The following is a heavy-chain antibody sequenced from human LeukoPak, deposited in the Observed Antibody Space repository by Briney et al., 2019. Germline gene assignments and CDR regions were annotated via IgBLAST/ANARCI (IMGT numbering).Heavy chain of an antibody. CDR1: GGSFSGYY. CDR3: ARGWNSSGWYRYYYYMDV. Sequence: PSETLSLTCAVYGGSFSGYYWSWIRQPPGKVLEWIGEINHSGSTNYNPSLKSRVTISVDTSKNQFSLKLSSVTAADTAVYYCARGWNSSGWYRYYYYMDVWGKGTTVTVSS. D-gene: IGHD6-19*01. CDR2: INHSGST. J-gene: IGHJ6*03. V-gene: IGHV4-34*01.